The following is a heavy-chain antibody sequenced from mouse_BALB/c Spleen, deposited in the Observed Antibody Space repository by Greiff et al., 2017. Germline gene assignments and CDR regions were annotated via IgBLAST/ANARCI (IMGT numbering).Heavy chain of an antibody. D-gene: IGHD2-10*02. CDR3: ARLMSIYYAMDY. CDR2: INPGSGGT. Sequence: VQLQESGAELVRPGTSVKVSCKASGYAFTNYLIEWVKQRPGQGLEWIGVINPGSGGTNYNEKFKGKATLTADKSSSTAYMQLSSLTSDDSAVYYCARLMSIYYAMDYWGQGTSVTVSS. V-gene: IGHV1-54*01. CDR1: GYAFTNYL. J-gene: IGHJ4*01.